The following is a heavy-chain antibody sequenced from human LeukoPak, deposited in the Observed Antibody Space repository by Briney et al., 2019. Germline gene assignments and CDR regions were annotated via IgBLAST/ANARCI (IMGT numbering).Heavy chain of an antibody. V-gene: IGHV3-7*01. CDR1: GFTFSSYW. Sequence: GGSMRLSCAASGFTFSSYWLSWVRQAPGKGLEWVANIKQDESEKHYADSVKGRFTISRDNAKNSLYLQMNSLTAEDTAVFYCARRRYGEAFNVWGQGTMVTVSS. D-gene: IGHD3-9*01. CDR3: ARRRYGEAFNV. J-gene: IGHJ3*01. CDR2: IKQDESEK.